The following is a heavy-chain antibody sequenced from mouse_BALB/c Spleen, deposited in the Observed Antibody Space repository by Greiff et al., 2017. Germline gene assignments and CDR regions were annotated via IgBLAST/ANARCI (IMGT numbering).Heavy chain of an antibody. Sequence: EVKLMESGGGLVKPGGSLKLSCAASGFAFSSYDMSWVRQTPEKRLEWVAYISSGGGSTYYPDTVKGRFTISRDNAKNTLYLQMSSLKSEDTAMYYCARGITTGSYYFDYWGQGTTLTVSS. CDR1: GFAFSSYD. J-gene: IGHJ2*01. CDR3: ARGITTGSYYFDY. D-gene: IGHD1-1*01. CDR2: ISSGGGST. V-gene: IGHV5-12-1*01.